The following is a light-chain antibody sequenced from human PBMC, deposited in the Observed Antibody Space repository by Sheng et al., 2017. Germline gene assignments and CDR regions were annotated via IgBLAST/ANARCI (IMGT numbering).Light chain of an antibody. J-gene: IGKJ1*01. CDR3: QQYGSSLRT. Sequence: EIVLTQSPATLSLSPGERATLSCRASQNVMSNYLAWYQQKPGQAPRLLMYGTSSRATGIPDRFSGSGSGTDFTLTITRLEPEDFAVYYCQQYGSSLRTFGQGTKVEIK. V-gene: IGKV3-20*01. CDR2: GTS. CDR1: QNVMSNY.